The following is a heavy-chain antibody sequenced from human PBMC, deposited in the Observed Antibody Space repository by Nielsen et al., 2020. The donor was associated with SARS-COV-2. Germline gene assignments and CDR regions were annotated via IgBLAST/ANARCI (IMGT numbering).Heavy chain of an antibody. CDR1: GGSISSSSYY. D-gene: IGHD1-26*01. J-gene: IGHJ4*02. V-gene: IGHV4-39*07. CDR2: IYYSGST. CDR3: AREGIVGAIIPG. Sequence: ETLSLTCTVSGGSISSSSYYWGWIRQPPGKGLEWIGSIYYSGSTYYNPSLKSRVTISVDTSKNQFSLKLSSVTAADTAVYYCAREGIVGAIIPGWGQGTLVTVSS.